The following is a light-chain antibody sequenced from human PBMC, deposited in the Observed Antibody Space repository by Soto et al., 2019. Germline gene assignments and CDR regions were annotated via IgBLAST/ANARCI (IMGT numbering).Light chain of an antibody. CDR1: SSDVGGYNY. Sequence: QSVPTQPASVSGSPGQSITISCTGTSSDVGGYNYVSWYQQHPGKAPKLMIYDVSNRPSGVSNRFSGSKSGNTASLTISGLQAEDEADYYCSSYTSSSTLDVFGTGTKLTVL. J-gene: IGLJ1*01. CDR3: SSYTSSSTLDV. CDR2: DVS. V-gene: IGLV2-14*01.